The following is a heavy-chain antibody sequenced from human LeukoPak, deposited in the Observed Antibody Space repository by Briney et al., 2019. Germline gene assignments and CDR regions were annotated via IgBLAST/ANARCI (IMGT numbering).Heavy chain of an antibody. D-gene: IGHD6-13*01. CDR2: IWYDGSNK. Sequence: GGSLRLSCAPSGFTFSSYGMHWVRQAPGKGLEWVAVIWYDGSNKYYADSVKGRFTISRDNSKNTLYLQMTSLRAEDTAVYYCASQSRGSIAAAGTDWGQGTLVTVSS. J-gene: IGHJ4*02. V-gene: IGHV3-33*01. CDR1: GFTFSSYG. CDR3: ASQSRGSIAAAGTD.